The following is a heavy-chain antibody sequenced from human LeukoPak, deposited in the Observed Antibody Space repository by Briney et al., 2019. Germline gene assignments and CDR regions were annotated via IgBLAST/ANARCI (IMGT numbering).Heavy chain of an antibody. V-gene: IGHV1-2*02. CDR1: GYTFTDYH. Sequence: ASVKVSCKAFGYTFTDYHMHWVRQAPGQGLEWMGWINPNSGDTNYAQKFRGRVTMTRDTTISTAYMELSRLRSDDTAVFYCATLMAHLDYWGQGTLVTVSS. CDR3: ATLMAHLDY. CDR2: INPNSGDT. D-gene: IGHD2-8*01. J-gene: IGHJ4*02.